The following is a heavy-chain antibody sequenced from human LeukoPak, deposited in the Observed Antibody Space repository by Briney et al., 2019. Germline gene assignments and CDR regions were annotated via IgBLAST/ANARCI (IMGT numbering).Heavy chain of an antibody. Sequence: GGSLRLSCAASGFTFSSYWMHWVRQAPGKGLVWVSRINTDGSSTSYADSVKGRFTISRDNAKNTLYLQMNSLRSEDTAVYYCARGDGYSSSWFDYWGQGALVTVSS. CDR2: INTDGSST. CDR1: GFTFSSYW. J-gene: IGHJ4*02. CDR3: ARGDGYSSSWFDY. D-gene: IGHD6-13*01. V-gene: IGHV3-74*01.